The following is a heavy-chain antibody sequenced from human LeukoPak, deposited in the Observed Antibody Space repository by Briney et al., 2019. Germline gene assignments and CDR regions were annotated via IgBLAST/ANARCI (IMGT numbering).Heavy chain of an antibody. CDR2: IYHSGGT. D-gene: IGHD1-26*01. Sequence: SETLSLTCAVSGGSISSSNWWSWVRQPPGKGLEWIGEIYHSGGTNYIPSLKSRVTISVDTSKNQFSLKLTSVTAANTAVYYCATTFGATPNYFDYWGQGTLVTVSS. V-gene: IGHV4-4*02. J-gene: IGHJ4*02. CDR1: GGSISSSNW. CDR3: ATTFGATPNYFDY.